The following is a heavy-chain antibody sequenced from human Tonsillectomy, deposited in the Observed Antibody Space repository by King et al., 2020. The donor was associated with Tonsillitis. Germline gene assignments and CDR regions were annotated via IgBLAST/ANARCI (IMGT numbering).Heavy chain of an antibody. J-gene: IGHJ6*03. CDR3: AREEYYYNYMDV. Sequence: VQLQESGPGLVKPSETLSLTCTVSGGSISSYYWSWIRQPPGKGLEWIGYIYDSGSTNYNPSLKSRVTISVDTSKNQFSLKLSSVTAADTAVYYCAREEYYYNYMDVWGKGTPVTVSS. CDR2: IYDSGST. V-gene: IGHV4-59*01. CDR1: GGSISSYY.